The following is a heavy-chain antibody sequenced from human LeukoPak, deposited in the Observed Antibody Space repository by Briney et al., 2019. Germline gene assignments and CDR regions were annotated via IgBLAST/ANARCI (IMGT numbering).Heavy chain of an antibody. D-gene: IGHD3-3*01. V-gene: IGHV1-18*01. CDR2: ISAYNSNT. CDR3: AREHDFWSGQGFDP. Sequence: ASVKVSCKASGYTFTSYGISWVRQAPGQGLEWMGWISAYNSNTNYAQKLQGRVTMTTDTSTSTAYMELRSLRSDDTAVYYCAREHDFWSGQGFDPWGQGTLVTVSS. J-gene: IGHJ5*02. CDR1: GYTFTSYG.